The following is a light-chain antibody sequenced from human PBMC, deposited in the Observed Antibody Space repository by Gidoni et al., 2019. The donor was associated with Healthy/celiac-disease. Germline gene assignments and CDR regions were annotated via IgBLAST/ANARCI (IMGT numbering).Light chain of an antibody. J-gene: IGKJ2*01. CDR3: QQNYSTPPA. V-gene: IGKV1-39*01. Sequence: DIQITHSPSSLSASVGDTATITCRASQSISSYLYWYQQKPGEASKLLIYAASSLQRRVPSRFSSSGCGTDVTITISSLQADDFAAYYYQQNYSTPPAFGQETKLEIK. CDR1: QSISSY. CDR2: AAS.